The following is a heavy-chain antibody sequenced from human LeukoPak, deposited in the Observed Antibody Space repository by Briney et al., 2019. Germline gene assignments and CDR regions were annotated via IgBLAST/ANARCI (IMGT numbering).Heavy chain of an antibody. Sequence: GGSLRLSCEASGFTFSSYSMHWVRPAPRKGLEWVSSISSSSSYIYYADSVKGRFTISRDNAKNSLYLQMNSLRAEDTAVYYCARVRPRVGYYYYGMDVWGQGTTVTVSS. CDR3: ARVRPRVGYYYYGMDV. CDR2: ISSSSSYI. CDR1: GFTFSSYS. V-gene: IGHV3-21*01. D-gene: IGHD3-10*01. J-gene: IGHJ6*02.